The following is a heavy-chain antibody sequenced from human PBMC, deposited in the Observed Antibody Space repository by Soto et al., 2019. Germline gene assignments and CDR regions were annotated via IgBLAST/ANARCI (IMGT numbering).Heavy chain of an antibody. CDR1: GASIPNNNW. CDR3: ACGSTLYHVVFEY. D-gene: IGHD2-2*01. J-gene: IGHJ4*02. V-gene: IGHV4-4*03. CDR2: IYHSGFA. Sequence: QVQLQKSAPGRVKPPGTLSLTCAVSGASIPNNNWWSWVRQPPGKGLEWIGEIYHSGFANHNPSLKGRVTISMDKSKNQCSLNLSSVTAADTAVYYCACGSTLYHVVFEYWGQGTLVTVSS.